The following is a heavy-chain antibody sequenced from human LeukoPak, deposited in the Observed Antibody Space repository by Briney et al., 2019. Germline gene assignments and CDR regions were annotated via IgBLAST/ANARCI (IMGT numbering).Heavy chain of an antibody. Sequence: ASVKVSCKASGYTFTGYYMHWVRQAPGQGLEWMGWINPNSGGTNYAQKFQGRVTMTRDTSISTAYMELSRLRSDDTAVYYCARDQLATNWFDPWSQGTLVTVSS. J-gene: IGHJ5*02. V-gene: IGHV1-2*02. CDR2: INPNSGGT. CDR1: GYTFTGYY. D-gene: IGHD6-13*01. CDR3: ARDQLATNWFDP.